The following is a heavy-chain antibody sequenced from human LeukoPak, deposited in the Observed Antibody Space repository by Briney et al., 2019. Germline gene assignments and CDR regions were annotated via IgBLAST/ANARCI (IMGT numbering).Heavy chain of an antibody. CDR1: GGSFSGYY. CDR2: INHSGST. Sequence: SETLSLTCAVYGGSFSGYYWSWIRQPPGKGLEWIGEINHSGSTNYNPSLKSRVTISVDTSKNQFSLKLSSVTPEDTAVYYCARQYDKSGSLDYWGQGTLVTVSS. CDR3: ARQYDKSGSLDY. V-gene: IGHV4-34*01. J-gene: IGHJ4*02. D-gene: IGHD3-22*01.